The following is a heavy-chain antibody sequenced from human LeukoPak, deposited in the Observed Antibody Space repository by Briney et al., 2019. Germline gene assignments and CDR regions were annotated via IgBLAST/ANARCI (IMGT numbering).Heavy chain of an antibody. CDR3: AREGITIFGVVRFYMDV. V-gene: IGHV4-39*02. Sequence: PSETLSLTCTVSGGSISSSSYYWGWIRQPPGKGLEWIGSIYYSGSTYYNPSLKSRVTISVDTSKNQFSPKLSSVTAADTAVYYCAREGITIFGVVRFYMDVWGKGTTVTVSS. CDR1: GGSISSSSYY. J-gene: IGHJ6*03. CDR2: IYYSGST. D-gene: IGHD3-3*01.